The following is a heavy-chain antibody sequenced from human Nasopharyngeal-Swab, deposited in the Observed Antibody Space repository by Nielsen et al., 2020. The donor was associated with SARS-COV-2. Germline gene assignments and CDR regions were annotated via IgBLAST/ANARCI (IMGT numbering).Heavy chain of an antibody. CDR3: AKDRSNYDYFDY. Sequence: GESLKISCAASGFTFSSYGMHWVRQAPGKGLEWVTLISYDGSNKYYADSAKGRFTISRDNSKNTLYLQMNSLRAEDTAVYYCAKDRSNYDYFDYWGQGTLVTVSS. D-gene: IGHD1-26*01. V-gene: IGHV3-30*18. CDR2: ISYDGSNK. CDR1: GFTFSSYG. J-gene: IGHJ4*02.